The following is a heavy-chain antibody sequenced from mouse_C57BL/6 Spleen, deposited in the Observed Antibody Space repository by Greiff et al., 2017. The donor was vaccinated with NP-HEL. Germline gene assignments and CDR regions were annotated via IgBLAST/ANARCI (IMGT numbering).Heavy chain of an antibody. CDR2: ISYDGSN. V-gene: IGHV3-6*01. J-gene: IGHJ1*03. Sequence: DVKLVESGPGLVKPSQSLSLTCSVTGYSITSGYYWNWIRQFPGNKLEWMGYISYDGSNNYNPSLKNRISITRDTSKNQFFLKLNSVTTEDTATYYCAREDSYFDVWGTGTTVTVSS. CDR3: AREDSYFDV. CDR1: GYSITSGYY.